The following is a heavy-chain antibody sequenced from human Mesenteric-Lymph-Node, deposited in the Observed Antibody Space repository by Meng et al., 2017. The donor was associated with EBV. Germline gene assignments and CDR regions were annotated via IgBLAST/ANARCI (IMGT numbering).Heavy chain of an antibody. CDR1: GFTFSTYD. D-gene: IGHD1-26*01. J-gene: IGHJ2*01. CDR3: TRGFGGNYKFFDL. CDR2: IGTASDT. Sequence: EVHMVGAGGGLVQPGGSLGPLCDASGFTFSTYDMHWARQVTGKSLEWVSAIGTASDTYYPDSLKGRFSISRENAKNSLYLQMNSLRAGDTAVYYCTRGFGGNYKFFDLWGRGTLVTVSS. V-gene: IGHV3-13*01.